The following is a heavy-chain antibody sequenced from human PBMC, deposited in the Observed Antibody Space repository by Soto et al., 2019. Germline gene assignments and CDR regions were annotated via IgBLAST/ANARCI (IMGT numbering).Heavy chain of an antibody. D-gene: IGHD3-3*01. CDR2: IYYSGST. V-gene: IGHV4-39*01. Sequence: SETLSLTCTVSGGSISSSSYYWGWIRQPPGKGLEWIGSIYYSGSTYYNPSLKSRVTISVDTSKNQFSLKLSSVTAADTAVYYCARQDGVGISSGPGYYYYYGMDVWGQGTTVTVSS. J-gene: IGHJ6*02. CDR3: ARQDGVGISSGPGYYYYYGMDV. CDR1: GGSISSSSYY.